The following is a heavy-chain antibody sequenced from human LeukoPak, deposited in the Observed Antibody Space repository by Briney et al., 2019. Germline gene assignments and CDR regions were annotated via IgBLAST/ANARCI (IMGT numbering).Heavy chain of an antibody. CDR1: GFTFDRFT. CDR3: AKEISSALDY. Sequence: GGSLRLSCAASGFTFDRFTIHWVRQTPGKGLEWVSLISWDGGSTYYADSVKGRFTISRDNSKNSLYLQMNSLRTEDTALYYCAKEISSALDYWGQGTLVTVSS. CDR2: ISWDGGST. V-gene: IGHV3-43*01. D-gene: IGHD3-22*01. J-gene: IGHJ4*02.